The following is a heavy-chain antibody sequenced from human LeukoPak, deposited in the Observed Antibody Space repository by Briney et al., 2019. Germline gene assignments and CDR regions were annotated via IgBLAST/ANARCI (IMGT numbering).Heavy chain of an antibody. CDR1: GFTFSRYW. J-gene: IGHJ5*02. V-gene: IGHV3-74*01. CDR2: ITSDGSGT. D-gene: IGHD2-15*01. Sequence: GGSLRLSCAASGFTFSRYWMHWVRQAPGKGLVWVSRITSDGSGTSYADSVKGRFSISRDNARNTLYLQMNSLRAEDTAVYYCARDQDCNSRSCYNWFDPWGQGTLVTVSS. CDR3: ARDQDCNSRSCYNWFDP.